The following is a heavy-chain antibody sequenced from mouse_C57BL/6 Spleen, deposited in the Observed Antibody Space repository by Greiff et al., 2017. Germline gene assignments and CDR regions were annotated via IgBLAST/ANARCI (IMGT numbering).Heavy chain of an antibody. V-gene: IGHV14-2*01. J-gene: IGHJ3*01. CDR1: GFNFKDYY. CDR2: IDPEDGDT. Sequence: EVQLQQSGAELVKPGASVKLSCTASGFNFKDYYMHWVKQRPEQGLEWIGRIDPEDGDTNYTPKFKGKATLTADTSSNTAYLQLSSLSSEDSAVYYCASDFGRGFAYWGQGTLVTVSA. CDR3: ASDFGRGFAY. D-gene: IGHD1-1*01.